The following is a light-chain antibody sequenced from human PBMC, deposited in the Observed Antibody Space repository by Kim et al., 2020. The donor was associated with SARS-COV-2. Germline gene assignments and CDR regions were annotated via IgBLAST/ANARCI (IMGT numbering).Light chain of an antibody. CDR3: CSYTGSSTMV. J-gene: IGLJ2*01. V-gene: IGLV2-11*03. CDR2: DGS. Sequence: GQAVTISCTGTSSDIGGYNYVSWYQKYPGKAPKLMFYDGSKRPSGVPDRFSGSKSGNTASLTISGLQAEDEADYYCCSYTGSSTMVFGGGTQLTVL. CDR1: SSDIGGYNY.